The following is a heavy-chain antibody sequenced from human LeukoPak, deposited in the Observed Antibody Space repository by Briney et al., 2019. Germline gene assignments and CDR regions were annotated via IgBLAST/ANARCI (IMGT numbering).Heavy chain of an antibody. CDR1: GFSVSLNY. CDR2: LYSGSDT. Sequence: PGGSLTLSCAASGFSVSLNYMNWVRQAAGKGLEWVSILYSGSDTYYADSVKGRFTISRDSSKNMLFLHMNSLRVEDTALYYCARVGDHFHWYLVLWGRGTLVTVSS. V-gene: IGHV3-53*01. D-gene: IGHD3-3*01. CDR3: ARVGDHFHWYLVL. J-gene: IGHJ2*01.